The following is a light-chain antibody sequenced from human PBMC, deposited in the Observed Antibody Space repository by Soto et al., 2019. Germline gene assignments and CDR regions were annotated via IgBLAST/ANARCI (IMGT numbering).Light chain of an antibody. CDR2: DAS. V-gene: IGKV3-15*01. CDR1: QSVSSN. Sequence: VMTQSPATLSVSPGERPTLSCRASQSVSSNLAWYQQKPGQAPRLLIYDASTRATGIPARFSGSGSGTEFTLTISSLQSEDFAVYYCQQYNTWPLTFGPGTKVDIK. CDR3: QQYNTWPLT. J-gene: IGKJ3*01.